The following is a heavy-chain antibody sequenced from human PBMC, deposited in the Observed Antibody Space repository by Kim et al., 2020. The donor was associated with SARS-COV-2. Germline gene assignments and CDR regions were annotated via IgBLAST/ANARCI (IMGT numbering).Heavy chain of an antibody. D-gene: IGHD3-10*01. CDR2: ISYDGSNK. Sequence: GGSLRLSCAASGFTFSSCAMHWVRQAPGKGLEWVAVISYDGSNKNYADSVKGRFTTSRDNSKNTLYLQMNSLRAEDTALYYCAGDPWSRLRGLTYSYYGMDVWGQGTTVTVSS. CDR1: GFTFSSCA. CDR3: AGDPWSRLRGLTYSYYGMDV. J-gene: IGHJ6*02. V-gene: IGHV3-30-3*01.